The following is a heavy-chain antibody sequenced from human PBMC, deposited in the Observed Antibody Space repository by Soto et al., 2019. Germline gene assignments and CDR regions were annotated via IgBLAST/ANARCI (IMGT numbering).Heavy chain of an antibody. CDR2: IIPIFGTA. D-gene: IGHD6-13*01. Sequence: ASVKVSCKASGGTFSSYAISWVRQAPGQGLEWMGGIIPIFGTANYAQKFQGRVTITADKSTSTAYMELSSLRSEDTAVYYCARGGAAAGSGGSYYYYGMDVRGQGTTDTVSS. CDR3: ARGGAAAGSGGSYYYYGMDV. V-gene: IGHV1-69*06. J-gene: IGHJ6*02. CDR1: GGTFSSYA.